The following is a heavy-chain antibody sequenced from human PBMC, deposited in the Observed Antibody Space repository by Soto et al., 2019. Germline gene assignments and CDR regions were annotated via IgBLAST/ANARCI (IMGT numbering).Heavy chain of an antibody. Sequence: VQLVESGGGLVQPGGSLRLSCAASGFTFSSYSMNWVRQAPGKGLEWVSYISSSSSTIYYADSVKGRFTISRDNAKNSLDLQMNSLRDEDTAVYYCARDPDSYDFWSGYYTGGVDYWGQGTLVTVSS. V-gene: IGHV3-48*02. CDR2: ISSSSSTI. D-gene: IGHD3-3*01. CDR3: ARDPDSYDFWSGYYTGGVDY. CDR1: GFTFSSYS. J-gene: IGHJ4*02.